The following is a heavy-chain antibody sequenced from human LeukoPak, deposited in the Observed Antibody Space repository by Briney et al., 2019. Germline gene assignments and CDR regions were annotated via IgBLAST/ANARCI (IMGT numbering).Heavy chain of an antibody. V-gene: IGHV3-21*01. CDR1: GFTFSSYS. D-gene: IGHD5-12*01. CDR3: ARESGYSGYDFGY. Sequence: GGSLRLSCAASGFTFSSYSMNWVRQAPGKGLEWVSSISSSSSYIYYADSVKGRFTISIDDAKNSRYLQMNSLRAEDTAVYYCARESGYSGYDFGYWGQGTLVTVSS. CDR2: ISSSSSYI. J-gene: IGHJ4*02.